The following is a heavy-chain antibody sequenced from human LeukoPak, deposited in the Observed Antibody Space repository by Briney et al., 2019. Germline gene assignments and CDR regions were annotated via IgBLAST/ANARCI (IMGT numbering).Heavy chain of an antibody. CDR1: GGSISSYY. D-gene: IGHD3-3*01. Sequence: SGTLSLTCTVSGGSISSYYWSWIRQPPGKGLEWIGYIYYSGSTNYNPSLKSRVTISVDTSKNQFSLQLSSVTAADTAVYYCARGTYYDFWSGFQLDYYYYTDVWGKGTTVTVSS. V-gene: IGHV4-59*01. CDR3: ARGTYYDFWSGFQLDYYYYTDV. J-gene: IGHJ6*03. CDR2: IYYSGST.